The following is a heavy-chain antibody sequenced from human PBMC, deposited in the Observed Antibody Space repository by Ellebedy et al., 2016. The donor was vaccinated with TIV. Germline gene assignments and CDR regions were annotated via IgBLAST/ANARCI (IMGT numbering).Heavy chain of an antibody. CDR2: IGTSGGGT. J-gene: IGHJ4*02. Sequence: GGSLRLXXAASGFSFSNYVMIWVRQAPGRGLEWVSSIGTSGGGTQYAGSVKGRFTISRDSSKNTLYLQMNSLTAEDTAVYYCAKGGDFVTVPAAISWGQGTLVSVSS. CDR1: GFSFSNYV. D-gene: IGHD2-2*02. V-gene: IGHV3-23*01. CDR3: AKGGDFVTVPAAIS.